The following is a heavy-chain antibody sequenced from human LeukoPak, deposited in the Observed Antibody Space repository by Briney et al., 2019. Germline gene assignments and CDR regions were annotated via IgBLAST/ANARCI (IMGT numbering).Heavy chain of an antibody. J-gene: IGHJ4*02. CDR3: AKGLRYTTGWYAFGS. V-gene: IGHV3-23*01. D-gene: IGHD6-19*01. CDR2: ISGSGTTT. Sequence: SGGSLRLSCAASGFTFTNYATSWVRQAPGKGLEWVSTISGSGTTTSYADSVKGRFTISRDKSKNTLYLQMNSLRVEDAAVYYCAKGLRYTTGWYAFGSWGQGTLVTVS. CDR1: GFTFTNYA.